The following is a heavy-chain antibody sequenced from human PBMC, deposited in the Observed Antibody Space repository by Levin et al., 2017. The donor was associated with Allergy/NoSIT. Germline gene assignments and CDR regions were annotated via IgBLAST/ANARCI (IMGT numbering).Heavy chain of an antibody. CDR1: GFTLNSYW. D-gene: IGHD3-10*01. J-gene: IGHJ4*02. Sequence: PGGSLRLSCAASGFTLNSYWMSWVRQAPGKGLEWVANIKQDGSEKYYVDSVKGRFTISRDNAKNSLYLQMDSLRAEDTAVYYCARGSGIYYIYWGQGTLVTVSS. V-gene: IGHV3-7*04. CDR2: IKQDGSEK. CDR3: ARGSGIYYIY.